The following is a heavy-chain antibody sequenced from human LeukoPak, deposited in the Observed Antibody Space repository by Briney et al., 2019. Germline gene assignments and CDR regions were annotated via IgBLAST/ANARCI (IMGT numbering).Heavy chain of an antibody. CDR2: IYTSGST. D-gene: IGHD2-2*01. V-gene: IGHV4-61*02. Sequence: SETLSLTCTVSGGSISSGSYYWSWIRQPAGKGLEWIGRIYTSGSTNYNPSLKSRATISVDTSKNQFSLKLSSVAAADTAVYYCARDLGIVVVPAAPDVWGKGTTVTVSS. CDR3: ARDLGIVVVPAAPDV. CDR1: GGSISSGSYY. J-gene: IGHJ6*04.